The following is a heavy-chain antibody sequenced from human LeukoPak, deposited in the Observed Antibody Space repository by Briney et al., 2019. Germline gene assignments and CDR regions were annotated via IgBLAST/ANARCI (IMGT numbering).Heavy chain of an antibody. CDR2: ISSSSSYI. D-gene: IGHD6-19*01. J-gene: IGHJ5*02. Sequence: PGGSLRLSWAASGFTFSSYSMNWVRQAPGKGLEWVSSISSSSSYIYSADSVKARFTISRDNDKNSLYLQMNSLRAEDTAVYYCASEPPSGWYNANWFDPWGQGTLVTVSS. CDR1: GFTFSSYS. V-gene: IGHV3-21*01. CDR3: ASEPPSGWYNANWFDP.